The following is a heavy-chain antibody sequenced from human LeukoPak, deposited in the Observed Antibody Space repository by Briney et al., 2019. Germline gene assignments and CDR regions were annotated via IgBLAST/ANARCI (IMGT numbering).Heavy chain of an antibody. D-gene: IGHD3-10*01. V-gene: IGHV3-48*01. J-gene: IGHJ4*02. Sequence: PGGSLRLSCAASGFTFSTYSMNWVRQAPGKGLEWVSHISISGSITYYADSVKGRFTISRDDAKNSLYLQMNSLRAEDTAVYYCARGHSRVDYWGQGTLVTVPS. CDR3: ARGHSRVDY. CDR1: GFTFSTYS. CDR2: ISISGSIT.